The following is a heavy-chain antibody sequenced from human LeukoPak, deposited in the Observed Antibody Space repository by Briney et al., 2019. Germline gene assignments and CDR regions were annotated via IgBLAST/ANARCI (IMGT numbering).Heavy chain of an antibody. CDR1: GGSISSGGYY. CDR3: ARLYCSGGSCNHFDY. J-gene: IGHJ4*02. D-gene: IGHD2-15*01. CDR2: IYYSGST. Sequence: SETLSLTCTVSGGSISSGGYYWSWIRQHPGKGLEWIGYIYYSGSTYYNPSLKSRVTTSVDTSKNQFSLKLSSVTAADTAVYYCARLYCSGGSCNHFDYWGQGTLVTVSS. V-gene: IGHV4-31*03.